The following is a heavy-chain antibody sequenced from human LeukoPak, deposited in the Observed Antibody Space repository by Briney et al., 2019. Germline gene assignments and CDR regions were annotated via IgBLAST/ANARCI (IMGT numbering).Heavy chain of an antibody. CDR1: GFTFSSYV. D-gene: IGHD3-22*01. V-gene: IGHV3-30*04. CDR2: ISYDGSNK. J-gene: IGHJ4*02. CDR3: ARMSSGYFYYFDY. Sequence: PGGSLRLSCAASGFTFSSYVMNWVRQAPGKGLEWVAVISYDGSNKYYADSVKGRFTISRDNAKSSLFLQMNSLRAEDTAVYYCARMSSGYFYYFDYWGQGTLVTVSS.